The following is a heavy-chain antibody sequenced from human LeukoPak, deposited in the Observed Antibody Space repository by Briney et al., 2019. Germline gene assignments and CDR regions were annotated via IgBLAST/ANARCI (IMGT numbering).Heavy chain of an antibody. V-gene: IGHV3-33*01. Sequence: PGGCLRLSCAASGFTFSSYGMHWVRQAPGKGLEWVAVIWYDGSNKYYADSVKGRFTISRDNSKNTLYLQMNSLRAEDTAVYYCAREEYCSGGSCHPDYWGQGTLVTVSS. J-gene: IGHJ4*02. CDR2: IWYDGSNK. CDR3: AREEYCSGGSCHPDY. D-gene: IGHD2-15*01. CDR1: GFTFSSYG.